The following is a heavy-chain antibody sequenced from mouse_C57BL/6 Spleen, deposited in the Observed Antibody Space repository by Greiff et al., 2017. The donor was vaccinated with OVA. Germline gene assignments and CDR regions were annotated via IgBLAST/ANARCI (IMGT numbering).Heavy chain of an antibody. CDR1: GYSITSGYY. V-gene: IGHV3-6*01. D-gene: IGHD2-5*01. CDR3: ARGRYSNYGCALDY. Sequence: EVQLQESGPGLVKPSQSLSLTCSVTGYSITSGYYWNWIRQFPGNKLEWMGYISYDGSNNYKPSLKNRISIPRDTSTNQFFLNLNSVTTEDTATYDCARGRYSNYGCALDYWGQGTSVTVSS. CDR2: ISYDGSN. J-gene: IGHJ4*01.